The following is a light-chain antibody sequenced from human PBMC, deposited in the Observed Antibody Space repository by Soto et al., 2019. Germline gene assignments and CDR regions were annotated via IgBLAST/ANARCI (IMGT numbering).Light chain of an antibody. CDR2: VTS. J-gene: IGKJ5*01. CDR1: QGLGGS. V-gene: IGKV1-12*01. Sequence: DIQMTQSPSSVSASVGDRVTSTCRATQGLGGSLSWYQQTPGEAPRLLISVTSRLQSGVPSRFSGSASGTDFTLTIDSLQPEDRATYYCHQGHNWPLTFGQGTRLAIK. CDR3: HQGHNWPLT.